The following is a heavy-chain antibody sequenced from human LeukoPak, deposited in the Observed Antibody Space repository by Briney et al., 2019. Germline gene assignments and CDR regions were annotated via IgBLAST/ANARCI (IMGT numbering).Heavy chain of an antibody. CDR1: GGSFSGYY. CDR2: INHSGST. CDR3: ARSRRADVYVWGSYRYGYNWFDP. J-gene: IGHJ5*02. D-gene: IGHD3-16*02. Sequence: PSETLSLTCAVYGGSFSGYYCSWIRQPPGKGLEWIGEINHSGSTNYNPTFKSRVPISVATSKNQFSLKLSSVTAADTAVYYCARSRRADVYVWGSYRYGYNWFDPWGQGTLVTVSS. V-gene: IGHV4-34*01.